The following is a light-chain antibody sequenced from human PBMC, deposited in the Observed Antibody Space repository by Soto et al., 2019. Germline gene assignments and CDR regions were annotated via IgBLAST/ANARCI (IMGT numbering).Light chain of an antibody. Sequence: EIVLTQSPGTLSLSPGERATLSCRDSQSVRNNYLAWYQQKPGQAPRLRIYAASDRATGIPDRFSGSGSGTDFTLTITRLEPEDCALYHCQHYASSPWTFGEGTKVEI. J-gene: IGKJ1*01. V-gene: IGKV3-20*01. CDR2: AAS. CDR1: QSVRNNY. CDR3: QHYASSPWT.